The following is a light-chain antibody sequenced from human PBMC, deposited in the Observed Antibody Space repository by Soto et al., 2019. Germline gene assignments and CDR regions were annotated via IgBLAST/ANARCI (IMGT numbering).Light chain of an antibody. CDR2: EVS. V-gene: IGLV2-14*01. CDR3: SSYISRSRV. Sequence: QSVLTQPASVSGSPGQSITISCTGTSSDVGGYNYVSWYQQHPGKAPKLMIYEVSNRPSGVSNRFSGSKSGNTASLTISGLPAEDEADYYCSSYISRSRVFGTGTKVTVL. J-gene: IGLJ1*01. CDR1: SSDVGGYNY.